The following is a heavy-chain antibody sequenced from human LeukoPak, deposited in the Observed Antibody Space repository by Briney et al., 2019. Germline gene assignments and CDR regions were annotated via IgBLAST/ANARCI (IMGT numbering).Heavy chain of an antibody. Sequence: SETLSLTWTVSGGSIRNYYLIWIRHPPRNGLEWIGYIYYSGSTNYNPSPRSRVTVSVDTSKKQCSLKLSSVTAADTAVYYCARTYGSGSYWDPYNWFDPWGQGTLVTVSS. CDR1: GGSIRNYY. CDR2: IYYSGST. CDR3: ARTYGSGSYWDPYNWFDP. J-gene: IGHJ5*02. D-gene: IGHD3-10*01. V-gene: IGHV4-59*01.